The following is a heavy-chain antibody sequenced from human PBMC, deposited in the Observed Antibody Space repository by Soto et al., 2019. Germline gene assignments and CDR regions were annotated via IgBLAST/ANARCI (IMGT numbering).Heavy chain of an antibody. J-gene: IGHJ4*02. D-gene: IGHD6-19*01. CDR2: IKQDGSEK. CDR1: GFTFSSYW. Sequence: EVQLVESGGGLVQPGGSLRLSCAASGFTFSSYWMRWVRQAPGKGLEWVANIKQDGSEKYYVDSVKGRFTISRDNAKNSLYLQMNSLRAEDTAVYYCARAIAVAGSLFDYWGQGTLVTVSS. V-gene: IGHV3-7*01. CDR3: ARAIAVAGSLFDY.